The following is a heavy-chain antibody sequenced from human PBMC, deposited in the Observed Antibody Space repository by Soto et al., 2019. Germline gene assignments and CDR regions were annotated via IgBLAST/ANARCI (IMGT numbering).Heavy chain of an antibody. CDR2: INPSSGGT. D-gene: IGHD6-13*01. V-gene: IGHV1-2*02. CDR3: AKGGSSWTEWFDP. J-gene: IGHJ5*02. CDR1: GYPLTTKY. Sequence: ASVKVSCKASGYPLTTKYLHWVRQAPGQGLEWMGWINPSSGGTKEAQKFRGRVTMTRDTSISAAYMELSRLTSDDTAVYYCAKGGSSWTEWFDPWGQGTLVTVSS.